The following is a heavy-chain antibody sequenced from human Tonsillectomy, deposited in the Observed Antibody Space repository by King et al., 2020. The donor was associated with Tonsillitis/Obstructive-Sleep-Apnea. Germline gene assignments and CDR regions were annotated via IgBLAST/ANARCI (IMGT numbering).Heavy chain of an antibody. D-gene: IGHD3-22*01. V-gene: IGHV1-18*01. CDR1: GYTFTSYD. CDR2: SRPNNGDT. Sequence: QLVQSGAEVNKPGASVKVSCQASGYTFTSYDITWVRQAPGQGLEWMGWSRPNNGDTNYAQKLQGRVTMTSDTSTSTAYMELRSLRSDDTAVYYCARDYYDSSGYYHGYFQHWGPGTLVTVSS. J-gene: IGHJ1*01. CDR3: ARDYYDSSGYYHGYFQH.